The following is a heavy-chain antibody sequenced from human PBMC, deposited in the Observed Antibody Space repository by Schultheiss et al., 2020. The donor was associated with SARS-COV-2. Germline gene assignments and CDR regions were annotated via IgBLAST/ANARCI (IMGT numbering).Heavy chain of an antibody. CDR1: GYTFTSYD. CDR2: IKSKTDGGTT. V-gene: IGHV3-15*01. CDR3: TTGGGKGGVDY. J-gene: IGHJ4*02. Sequence: GESLKISCKASGYTFTSYDINWVRQAPGKGLEWVGRIKSKTDGGTTDYAAPVKGRFTISRDDSKNTLYLQMNSLKTEDTAVYYCTTGGGKGGVDYWGQGTLVTVSS. D-gene: IGHD4-23*01.